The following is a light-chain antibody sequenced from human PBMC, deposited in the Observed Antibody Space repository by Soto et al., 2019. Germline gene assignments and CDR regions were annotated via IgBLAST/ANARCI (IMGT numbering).Light chain of an antibody. J-gene: IGLJ1*01. CDR2: DVS. Sequence: QSVLTQPRSVSGPPGQSGTISCTGTSSDVGTYDFVSWYQQHPGKAPRLMIFDVSERPSGVPDRFSGSKSGNTASLTISGLQAEDEADYYCCLYAVTFYVFGTGTKVTV. V-gene: IGLV2-11*01. CDR3: CLYAVTFYV. CDR1: SSDVGTYDF.